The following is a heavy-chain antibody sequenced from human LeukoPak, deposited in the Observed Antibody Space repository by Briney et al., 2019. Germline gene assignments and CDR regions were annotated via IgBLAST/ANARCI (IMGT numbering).Heavy chain of an antibody. CDR1: GFTFDDYG. J-gene: IGHJ4*02. CDR3: AKSMRATVVTHFDY. Sequence: PGGSLRLSCVASGFTFDDYGMIWVRHAPGKGLEWVSAISGSGGSTYYADSVKGRFTISRDNSKNTLYLQMNSLRAEDTAVYYCAKSMRATVVTHFDYWGQGTLVTVSS. CDR2: ISGSGGST. D-gene: IGHD4-23*01. V-gene: IGHV3-23*01.